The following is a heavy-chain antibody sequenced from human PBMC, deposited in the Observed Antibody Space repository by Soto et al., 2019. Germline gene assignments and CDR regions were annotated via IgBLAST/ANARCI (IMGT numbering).Heavy chain of an antibody. Sequence: QVQLQESGPGLVKPSQTLSLTCTVSGGSISSGGYYWSWMRQRPGKVLEWLGYIYHSGTTYSNPSLKSRVTISVNTPTNPFSLKLTSVTAADTAVYYCARVIGNQLLGWFDPWGQGTLVTVSS. CDR2: IYHSGTT. CDR1: GGSISSGGYY. V-gene: IGHV4-31*03. D-gene: IGHD2-2*01. J-gene: IGHJ5*02. CDR3: ARVIGNQLLGWFDP.